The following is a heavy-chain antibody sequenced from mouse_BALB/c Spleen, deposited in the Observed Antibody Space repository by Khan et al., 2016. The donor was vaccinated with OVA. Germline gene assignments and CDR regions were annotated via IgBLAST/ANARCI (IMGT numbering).Heavy chain of an antibody. CDR1: GFSLSRYN. V-gene: IGHV2-6-4*01. CDR3: ARSYNEYDGYYALDY. J-gene: IGHJ4*01. Sequence: QVQLKQSGPGLVAPSQSLSITCTVSGFSLSRYNIHWVRQPPGKGLEWLGMIWGGGATDYNSTLKSRLSISKDNYKSHVFLKANSLETDDSAMYYCARSYNEYDGYYALDYWGQGTSVTVSS. CDR2: IWGGGAT. D-gene: IGHD2-4*01.